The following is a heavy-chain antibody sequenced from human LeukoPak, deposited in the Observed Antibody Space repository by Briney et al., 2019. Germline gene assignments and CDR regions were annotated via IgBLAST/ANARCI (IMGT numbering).Heavy chain of an antibody. CDR2: ISGSGGGT. D-gene: IGHD3-22*01. CDR3: AKRGVVIRVILVGFHKEAYYFDS. V-gene: IGHV3-23*01. J-gene: IGHJ4*02. CDR1: GITLSNYG. Sequence: GGSLRLSCAVSGITLSNYGMSWVREAPGKGLEWVAGISGSGGGTYYADSVKGRFTISRDNPKNTLYLQMNSLRAEDTAVYFCAKRGVVIRVILVGFHKEAYYFDSWGQGALVTVSS.